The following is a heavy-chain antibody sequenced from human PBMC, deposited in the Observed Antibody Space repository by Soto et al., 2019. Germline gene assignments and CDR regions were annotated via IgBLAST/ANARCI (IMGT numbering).Heavy chain of an antibody. CDR2: IYSGGST. D-gene: IGHD4-17*01. J-gene: IGHJ5*02. Sequence: EVQLVESGGGLVQPGGSLRLSCAASGFTVSSNYMSWVRQAPGKGLEWVSVIYSGGSTYYADSVKGRFTISRDNSKNTLYLQMNSLRAEDTAVYYCASLIRGTVTTMEGDSWFDPWGQGTLVTVSS. V-gene: IGHV3-66*01. CDR3: ASLIRGTVTTMEGDSWFDP. CDR1: GFTVSSNY.